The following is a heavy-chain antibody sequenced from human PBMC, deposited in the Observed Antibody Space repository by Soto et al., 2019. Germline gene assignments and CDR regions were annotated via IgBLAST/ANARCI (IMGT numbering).Heavy chain of an antibody. CDR3: ARDLRSSGVDP. CDR2: INPNSGGT. V-gene: IGHV1-2*04. J-gene: IGHJ5*02. CDR1: GYTFTGYY. Sequence: ASVKVSCKASGYTFTGYYMHWVRQAPGQGLEWMGWINPNSGGTNYAQKFQGWVTMTRDTSTSTAYMELRSLRSDDTAVYYCARDLRSSGVDPWGQGTRVTVSS. D-gene: IGHD6-25*01.